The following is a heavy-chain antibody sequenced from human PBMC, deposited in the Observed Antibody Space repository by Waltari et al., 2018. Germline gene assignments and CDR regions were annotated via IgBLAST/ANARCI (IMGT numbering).Heavy chain of an antibody. Sequence: QVQLVQSGAEVKKPGASVKVSCKASGYTFTSYYMHWVRQAPGQGLEWMGIINPSGGSTSYAQKFQGRVTMTRDTSTSTVYMELSSLRSEDTAVYYCARDHGVIITLGYFDYWGQGTLVTVSS. J-gene: IGHJ4*02. CDR2: INPSGGST. D-gene: IGHD3-10*01. V-gene: IGHV1-46*01. CDR3: ARDHGVIITLGYFDY. CDR1: GYTFTSYY.